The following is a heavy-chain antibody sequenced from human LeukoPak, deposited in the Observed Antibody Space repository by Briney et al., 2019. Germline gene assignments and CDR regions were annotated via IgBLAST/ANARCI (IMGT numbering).Heavy chain of an antibody. V-gene: IGHV4-31*03. J-gene: IGHJ6*02. CDR3: ARGSLEWLNYYYYYGMEV. CDR2: IYYSGST. D-gene: IGHD3-3*01. CDR1: GGSISSGGYY. Sequence: SETLSLTCTVSGGSISSGGYYWSWIRQHPGKGLEWIGYIYYSGSTYYNPSLKSRVTISVDTSKNQFSLKLSSVTAADTAVYYCARGSLEWLNYYYYYGMEVWGQGTTVTVSS.